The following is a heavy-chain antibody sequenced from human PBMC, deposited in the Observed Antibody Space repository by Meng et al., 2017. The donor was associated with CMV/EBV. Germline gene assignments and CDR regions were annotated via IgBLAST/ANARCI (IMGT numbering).Heavy chain of an antibody. CDR3: ARESSVFGGLSG. CDR1: GFTSSSYW. CDR2: IKQDGSEK. D-gene: IGHD6-25*01. J-gene: IGHJ4*02. V-gene: IGHV3-7*01. Sequence: GESLKISCAASGFTSSSYWMSWVRQAPGKGLEWVANIKQDGSEKYYVDSVKGRFTISRDNAKNSLYLQMNSLRAEDTAVYYCARESSVFGGLSGWGQGTLVTVSS.